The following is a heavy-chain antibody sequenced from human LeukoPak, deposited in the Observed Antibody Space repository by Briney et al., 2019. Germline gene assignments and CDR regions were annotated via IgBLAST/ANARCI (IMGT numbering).Heavy chain of an antibody. V-gene: IGHV4-39*01. Sequence: PWETLSLTCAVSGCSVTKMGYYWGWMRQPPGKELEWIGSIYYSGSTYYSTSLKNRLTIFLVTAKKQFSLQLRSVLDTDEAIYYCARHGGATAATKLFDFWGQGTLVTVPS. J-gene: IGHJ4*02. D-gene: IGHD1-26*01. CDR1: GCSVTKMGYY. CDR3: ARHGGATAATKLFDF. CDR2: IYYSGST.